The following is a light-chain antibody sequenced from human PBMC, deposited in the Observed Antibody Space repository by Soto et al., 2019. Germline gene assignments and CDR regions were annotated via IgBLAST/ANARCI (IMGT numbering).Light chain of an antibody. CDR2: EAS. CDR3: QQYEAYPLT. Sequence: DIQMTQSPSTLSASVGDRVTITCRASESISSWLAWYQQKPGKAPKLLIYEASSLESGVPSRFSGSGSGTVFTLTISSLQPDDFATSSCQQYEAYPLTFGGGTKVEIK. J-gene: IGKJ4*01. CDR1: ESISSW. V-gene: IGKV1-5*03.